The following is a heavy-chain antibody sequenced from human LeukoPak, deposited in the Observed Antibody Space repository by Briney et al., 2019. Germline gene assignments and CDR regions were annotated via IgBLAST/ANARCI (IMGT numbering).Heavy chain of an antibody. D-gene: IGHD3-10*01. Sequence: SVKGRFTISRDNAKNSLYLQMNSLRVEDTAVYYCARAGSGSSEDYYYYYYMDVWGKGTTVTVSS. CDR3: ARAGSGSSEDYYYYYYMDV. J-gene: IGHJ6*03. V-gene: IGHV3-7*04.